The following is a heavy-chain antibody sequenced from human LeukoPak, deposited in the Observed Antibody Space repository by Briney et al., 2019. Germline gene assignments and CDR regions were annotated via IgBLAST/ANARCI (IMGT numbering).Heavy chain of an antibody. Sequence: SETLSLTCTVSGGSISSYDWSWIRQPPGKGLEWIGYIYFTGTTNYNPSLKIRVTISVDTSKNHFSLKLSPVTSADTAVFYGARSSYGEYDFDSWGQGTLVTVSS. V-gene: IGHV4-59*01. CDR1: GGSISSYD. D-gene: IGHD4-17*01. J-gene: IGHJ4*02. CDR2: IYFTGTT. CDR3: ARSSYGEYDFDS.